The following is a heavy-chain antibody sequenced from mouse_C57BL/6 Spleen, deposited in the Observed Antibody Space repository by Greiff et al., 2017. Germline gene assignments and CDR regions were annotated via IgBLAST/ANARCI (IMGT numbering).Heavy chain of an antibody. CDR3: ARGRRGFAY. Sequence: EVQLQQSGPELVKPGASVKMSCKASGYTFTDYNMHWVKQSHGKSLEWIGYINPNNGGTSYNQKFKGKATLTVNKSSSTAYMERRSVTSGDSAVYYCARGRRGFAYWGQGTLVTVSA. J-gene: IGHJ3*01. CDR1: GYTFTDYN. CDR2: INPNNGGT. V-gene: IGHV1-22*01.